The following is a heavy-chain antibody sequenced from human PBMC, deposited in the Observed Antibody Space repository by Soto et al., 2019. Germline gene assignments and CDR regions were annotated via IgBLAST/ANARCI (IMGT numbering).Heavy chain of an antibody. CDR1: GGSISSGGYF. Sequence: VQLQESGPGLVKPSQTLSLTCTVSGGSISSGGYFWSWIRQHPGKGLEWIGYIYYSGSTYYNPSLKSRVTISVDTSKNQFSLKLSSVTAADTAVYYCARAQIYDSSGYGAFNFWGQGTLVTVSS. CDR2: IYYSGST. D-gene: IGHD3-22*01. V-gene: IGHV4-31*03. J-gene: IGHJ4*02. CDR3: ARAQIYDSSGYGAFNF.